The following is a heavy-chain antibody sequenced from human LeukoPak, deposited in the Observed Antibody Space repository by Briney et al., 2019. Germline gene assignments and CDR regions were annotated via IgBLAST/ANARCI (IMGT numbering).Heavy chain of an antibody. CDR3: ARMSSYCDY. V-gene: IGHV3-7*01. CDR1: GFTFSSHH. CDR2: IKPDGSEK. Sequence: LPGGSLRLSCVASGFTFSSHHMNWVRQTPGKGLESVATIKPDGSEKYYVDSVKGRFTISRDNAKSSLYLQMNSLRAEDTGVYFCARMSSYCDYWGQGTLVTVSS. J-gene: IGHJ4*02. D-gene: IGHD2-2*01.